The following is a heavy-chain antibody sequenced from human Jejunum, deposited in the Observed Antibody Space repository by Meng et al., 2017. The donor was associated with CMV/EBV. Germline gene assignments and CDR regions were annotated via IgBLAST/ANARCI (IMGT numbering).Heavy chain of an antibody. CDR2: ISGDGSSA. V-gene: IGHV3-74*03. CDR3: VRDVGQPGEGSTRYKWYDP. Sequence: SGNWMHWVRKAQGQGLEWVADISGDGSSATYTDSVKGRFTVSRDNAKSTLHLQMDSLRVDDSAVYYCVRDVGQPGEGSTRYKWYDPWGQGTLVTVSS. CDR1: SGNW. J-gene: IGHJ5*02. D-gene: IGHD1-14*01.